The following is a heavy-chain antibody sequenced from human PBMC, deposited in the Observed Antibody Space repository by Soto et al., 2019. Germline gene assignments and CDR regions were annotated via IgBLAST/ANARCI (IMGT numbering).Heavy chain of an antibody. CDR1: GFTFSSYD. CDR2: ISYDGSNK. V-gene: IGHV3-30*18. Sequence: QVQLVESGGGVVQPGRSLRLSCAASGFTFSSYDMHWVRQAPGKGLEWVAVISYDGSNKYYADSVKGRFTISRDNSKDTLYLQMNSLRAEDTAVFYWAKEGYGYPFDYWGQGALVTVSS. D-gene: IGHD5-12*01. J-gene: IGHJ4*02. CDR3: AKEGYGYPFDY.